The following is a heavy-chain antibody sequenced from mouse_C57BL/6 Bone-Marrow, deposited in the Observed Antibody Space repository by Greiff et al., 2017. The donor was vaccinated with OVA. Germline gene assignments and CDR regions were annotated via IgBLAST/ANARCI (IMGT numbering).Heavy chain of an antibody. CDR2: ISSGGDYI. D-gene: IGHD2-1*01. V-gene: IGHV5-9-1*02. J-gene: IGHJ4*01. Sequence: EVKLMESGEGLVKPGASLKLSCAASGFTFSSYAMSWVRQTPEKRLEWVAYISSGGDYIYYADTVKGRFTISRDNARNTRYLQMSSLKSEDTAMYYCTRLLDAMDYWGQGTSVTVSS. CDR1: GFTFSSYA. CDR3: TRLLDAMDY.